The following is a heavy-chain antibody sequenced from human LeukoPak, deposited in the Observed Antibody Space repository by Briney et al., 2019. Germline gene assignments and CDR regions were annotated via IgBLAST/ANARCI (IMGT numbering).Heavy chain of an antibody. D-gene: IGHD4-17*01. CDR1: GFIFSGHW. V-gene: IGHV3-7*03. J-gene: IGHJ4*02. Sequence: PGGSLRLSCADSGFIFSGHWVTWVRQAPGKGLEWVANINQDGSVTWYVDSVKGRFTLSRDNAKKSVYLQMNSLRAEDTAVYYCAKRVTTLEYWGQGTLVTVTS. CDR2: INQDGSVT. CDR3: AKRVTTLEY.